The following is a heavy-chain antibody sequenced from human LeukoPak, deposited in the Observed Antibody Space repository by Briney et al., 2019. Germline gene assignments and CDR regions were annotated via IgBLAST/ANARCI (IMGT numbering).Heavy chain of an antibody. V-gene: IGHV3-7*01. CDR1: GFTVSSNY. CDR3: ARVSHPDCSDTDTTCDSHGYYYYVDV. CDR2: IKQDGSEK. J-gene: IGHJ6*03. Sequence: GGSLRLSCAASGFTVSSNYMSWVRQAPGKGLEWVANIKQDGSEKHYVDSVKGRFNIARDNATNSLYLQMNSLRAEDTAVYYCARVSHPDCSDTDTTCDSHGYYYYVDVWGNGTTVTVSS. D-gene: IGHD2-15*01.